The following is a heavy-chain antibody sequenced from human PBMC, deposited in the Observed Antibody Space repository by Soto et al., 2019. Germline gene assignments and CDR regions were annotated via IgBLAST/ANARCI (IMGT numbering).Heavy chain of an antibody. CDR3: ARLIGNSWLDS. CDR1: GFHFSSYT. Sequence: PGGSLRLSCAASGFHFSSYTMNWVRQAPGKGLEWVSSISSSGDYIYYADSVKGRFTISRDTSNNQVSLQLNSVTPDDTAVYYCARLIGNSWLDSWGQGTLVTVSS. D-gene: IGHD3-16*01. CDR2: ISSSGDYI. V-gene: IGHV3-21*01. J-gene: IGHJ5*01.